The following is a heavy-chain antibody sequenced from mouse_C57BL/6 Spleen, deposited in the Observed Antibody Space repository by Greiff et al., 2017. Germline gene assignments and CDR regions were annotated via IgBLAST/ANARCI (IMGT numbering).Heavy chain of an antibody. D-gene: IGHD1-1*01. Sequence: VQLKESGAELVKPGASVKLSCTASGFNIKDYYMHWVKQRTEQGLEWIGRIDPEDGETKYAAKFQGKATITADTSSNTAYLQLSSLTSEDTAVYYCARAYYGSDAMDYWGQGTSGTVSS. V-gene: IGHV14-2*01. CDR2: IDPEDGET. CDR1: GFNIKDYY. CDR3: ARAYYGSDAMDY. J-gene: IGHJ4*01.